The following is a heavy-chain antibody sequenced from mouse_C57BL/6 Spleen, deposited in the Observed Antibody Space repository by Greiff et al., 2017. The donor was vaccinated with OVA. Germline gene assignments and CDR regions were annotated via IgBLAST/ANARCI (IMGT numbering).Heavy chain of an antibody. CDR2: IYPGSGST. J-gene: IGHJ2*01. V-gene: IGHV1-55*01. CDR1: GYTFTSYW. CDR3: ARSFTSDYYYFDY. D-gene: IGHD2-4*01. Sequence: VQLQQSGAELVKPGASVKMSCKASGYTFTSYWITWVKQRPGQGLEWIGDIYPGSGSTNYNEKFKSKATLTVDTSSSTAYMQLSSLTSEDSAVYYCARSFTSDYYYFDYWGQGTTLTVSS.